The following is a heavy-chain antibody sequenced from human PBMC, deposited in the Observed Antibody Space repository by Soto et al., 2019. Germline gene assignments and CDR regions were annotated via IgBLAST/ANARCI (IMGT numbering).Heavy chain of an antibody. D-gene: IGHD3-9*01. CDR1: GVTFSSYA. V-gene: IGHV3-23*01. J-gene: IGHJ4*02. CDR2: ISGSGGST. CDR3: AKELDDNLNGYSYFDY. Sequence: GGSLRLSCAASGVTFSSYAMSWVRQAPGKGLEWVSAISGSGGSTYYADSVKGRFTTSRDNSKNTLYLQMNSLRAEDTAVYYCAKELDDNLNGYSYFDYRGQGTLVTVSS.